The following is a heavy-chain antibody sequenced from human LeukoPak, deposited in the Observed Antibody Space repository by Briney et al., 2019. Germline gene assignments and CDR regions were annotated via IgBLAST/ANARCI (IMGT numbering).Heavy chain of an antibody. CDR3: ARGANYYDSSEWVPFDY. D-gene: IGHD3-22*01. Sequence: KASETLSLTCTVSGGSTSSSGYYWGWIRQPPEKGLEWIGSIFYSGNAYYNPSLKSRVTISVDTSKNQFSLKLSSVTAVDTAVYYCARGANYYDSSEWVPFDYWGQGTLVTVSS. CDR1: GGSTSSSGYY. J-gene: IGHJ4*02. CDR2: IFYSGNA. V-gene: IGHV4-39*07.